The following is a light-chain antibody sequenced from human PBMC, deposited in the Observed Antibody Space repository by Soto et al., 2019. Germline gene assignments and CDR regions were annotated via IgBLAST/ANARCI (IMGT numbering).Light chain of an antibody. CDR1: QSVSNR. V-gene: IGKV3-15*01. J-gene: IGKJ1*01. CDR2: GVS. Sequence: EVVVKQSAATLSVSPGERATLSCRASQSVSNRIAWYQQRPGQAPRLVVYGVSIKATDIPDRFSGSGSGTEFTLNVSSLQSEDFAVYYCQHYDVWPTVTFGKGTKVEIK. CDR3: QHYDVWPTVT.